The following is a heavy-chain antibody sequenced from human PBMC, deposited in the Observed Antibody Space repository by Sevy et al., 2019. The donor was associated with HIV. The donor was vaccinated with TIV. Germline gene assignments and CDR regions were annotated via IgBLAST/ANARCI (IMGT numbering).Heavy chain of an antibody. CDR2: ISGSGSGSVT. V-gene: IGHV3-23*01. CDR3: AKDIVILVGDALDI. D-gene: IGHD3-22*01. J-gene: IGHJ3*02. Sequence: GGSLRLSCTASGFTFSNYAMNWVRQAPGKGLEWVSGISGSGSGSVTYYADSVKGRFTVSRDNSKNTLYLQMNSLRAEDTAVYYCAKDIVILVGDALDIWGQGTMVTVSS. CDR1: GFTFSNYA.